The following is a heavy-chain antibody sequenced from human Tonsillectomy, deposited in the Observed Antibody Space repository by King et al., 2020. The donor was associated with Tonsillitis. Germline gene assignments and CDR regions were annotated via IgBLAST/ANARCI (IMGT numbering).Heavy chain of an antibody. D-gene: IGHD7-27*01. CDR3: AAGDGYIDS. CDR2: IYYSGST. J-gene: IGHJ4*02. CDR1: GGSINNYY. V-gene: IGHV4-59*08. Sequence: VQLQESGPGLVKPSETLSLTCTVSGGSINNYYWSWIRQPPGKGLGCIGYIYYSGSTNYNPSLKSRVTISVDTSKNQFSLKLSSVTAADTAVYYCAAGDGYIDSWGQGTLVTVSS.